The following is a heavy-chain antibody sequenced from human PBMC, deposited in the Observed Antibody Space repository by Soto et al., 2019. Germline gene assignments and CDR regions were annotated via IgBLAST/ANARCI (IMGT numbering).Heavy chain of an antibody. CDR3: VKGGTSVSSAGFDY. Sequence: LRLSCSASGFTFSSYSMHWVRQAPGKGLEFVAVIRNNGISTYYADSVKGRFTISRDNSNNTLSLQMRSLRREDTAVYYCVKGGTSVSSAGFDYWGLGTLVTVSS. D-gene: IGHD3-22*01. J-gene: IGHJ4*02. CDR1: GFTFSSYS. V-gene: IGHV3-64D*06. CDR2: IRNNGIST.